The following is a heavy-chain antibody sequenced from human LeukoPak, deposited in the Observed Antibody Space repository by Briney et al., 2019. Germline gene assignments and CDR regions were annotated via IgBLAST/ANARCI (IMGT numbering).Heavy chain of an antibody. V-gene: IGHV4-39*07. J-gene: IGHJ4*02. D-gene: IGHD4-23*01. Sequence: SETLSLTCIVSGGSISISSYYRGSGRQPRGEGRGWNGCIYYSGSGYYNPSLKSRVTISVDTSKNQFSLKLSSVADADTAVYYCARPMRGYGGPRCPFDYWGQGTLVTVSS. CDR3: ARPMRGYGGPRCPFDY. CDR1: GGSISISSYY. CDR2: IYYSGSG.